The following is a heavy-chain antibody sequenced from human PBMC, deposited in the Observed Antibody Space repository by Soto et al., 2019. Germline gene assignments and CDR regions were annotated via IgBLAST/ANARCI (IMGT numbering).Heavy chain of an antibody. J-gene: IGHJ6*02. V-gene: IGHV1-69*01. CDR3: ARVRDIVVVPAAIYYYYGMDV. CDR2: IIPIFGTA. D-gene: IGHD2-2*01. Sequence: QVQLVQSGAEVKKPGSSVKVSCKASGGTFSSYAISWVRQAPGQGLEWMGGIIPIFGTANYAQKFQGRVTITAGESTNKGYMGLSSLRSEDTAVYYCARVRDIVVVPAAIYYYYGMDVWGQGTTVTVSS. CDR1: GGTFSSYA.